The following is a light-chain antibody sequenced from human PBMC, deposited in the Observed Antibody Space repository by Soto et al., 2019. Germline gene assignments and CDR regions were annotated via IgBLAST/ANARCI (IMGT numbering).Light chain of an antibody. CDR3: SSYADGNNWV. V-gene: IGLV2-8*01. CDR1: SSDVGAHNY. J-gene: IGLJ3*02. CDR2: DVN. Sequence: QPVLTQPPSASGSPGQSLTISCTGTSSDVGAHNYVSWYQQNPGKAPKLMLYDVNKRPSGVPDRFSGSKSGNTASLTVSGLQAEDEADYYCSSYADGNNWVFGGGTKLTVL.